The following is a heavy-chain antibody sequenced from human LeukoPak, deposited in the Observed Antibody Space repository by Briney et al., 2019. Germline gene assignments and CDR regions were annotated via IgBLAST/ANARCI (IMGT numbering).Heavy chain of an antibody. D-gene: IGHD6-19*01. CDR2: IIPIFGTA. V-gene: IGHV1-69*13. CDR3: ATAKYSSGWYGAFDI. CDR1: GGTFSSYA. Sequence: SVKVSCKASGGTFSSYAISWVRQAPGQGLEWMGGIIPIFGTANYAQKFQGRVTITADESTSTAYMELSSLRSEDAAVYYCATAKYSSGWYGAFDIWGQGTMVTVSS. J-gene: IGHJ3*02.